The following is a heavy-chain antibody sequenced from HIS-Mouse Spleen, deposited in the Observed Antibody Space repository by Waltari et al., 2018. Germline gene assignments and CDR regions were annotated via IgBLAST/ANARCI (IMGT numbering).Heavy chain of an antibody. CDR2: ISSSSSTI. J-gene: IGHJ4*02. CDR1: GFPFSSFS. Sequence: EVQLVESGGGLVQPGGSLSPACAACGFPFSSFSMNWVLQAPGKGMEWVSYISSSSSTIYYADSVKGRFTISRENAKNSLYLQMNSLRAEDTAVYYCARYRGYYGDYWGQGTLVTVSS. D-gene: IGHD3-22*01. V-gene: IGHV3-48*01. CDR3: ARYRGYYGDY.